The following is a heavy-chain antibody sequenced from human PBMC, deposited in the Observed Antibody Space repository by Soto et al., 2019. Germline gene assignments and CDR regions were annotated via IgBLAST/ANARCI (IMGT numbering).Heavy chain of an antibody. CDR1: SGSFSGYY. D-gene: IGHD6-6*01. V-gene: IGHV4-34*01. CDR2: ISQSGHT. Sequence: SETLSLTCSIYSGSFSGYYWSWIRQPPGKGLEWIGEISQSGHTNYSPSPKSRVSISIDTSKKQFSLNLASVSAADTAVYYCARAPTVSGSSQTRPDFWGQGTLVTVSS. J-gene: IGHJ4*02. CDR3: ARAPTVSGSSQTRPDF.